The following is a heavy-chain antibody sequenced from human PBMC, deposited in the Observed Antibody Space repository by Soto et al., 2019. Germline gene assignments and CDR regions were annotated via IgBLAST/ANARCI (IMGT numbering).Heavy chain of an antibody. V-gene: IGHV4-31*03. Sequence: YLTFTVSGGSISSGGYYWSWIRQHPGKGLEWIGYIYYIGSTYYNPSLKSRVTISVDTSKNQFSLKLSSVTAADTAVYYCARVKSAVFDPWGQGTLVTVSS. J-gene: IGHJ5*02. D-gene: IGHD3-3*01. CDR2: IYYIGST. CDR3: ARVKSAVFDP. CDR1: GGSISSGGYY.